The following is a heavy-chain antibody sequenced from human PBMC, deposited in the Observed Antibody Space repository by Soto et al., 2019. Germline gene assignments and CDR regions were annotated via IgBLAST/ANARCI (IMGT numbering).Heavy chain of an antibody. CDR3: ARDVGYCSGGSCYRYYYGMDV. CDR2: INPNSGGT. D-gene: IGHD2-15*01. CDR1: GYTFTGYY. J-gene: IGHJ6*02. V-gene: IGHV1-2*02. Sequence: ASVKVSCKASGYTFTGYYMHWVRQAPGQGPEWMGWINPNSGGTNYAQRFQGRVTMTRDTSISTAYMELSRLRSDDTAVYYCARDVGYCSGGSCYRYYYGMDVWGQGTTVTAP.